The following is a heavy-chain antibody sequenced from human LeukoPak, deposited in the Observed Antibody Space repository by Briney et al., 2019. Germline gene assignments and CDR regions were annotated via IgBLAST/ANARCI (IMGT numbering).Heavy chain of an antibody. Sequence: GGSLNLSCAASGFTFSNYAMHWVRRAPGKGLEWLSPRSSGGTYEYYADSVKGRLTISRDNSKNTLYLQLDSLRAEDTAVYYCARDSTYYYDSGSSGPHYFDNWGQGTLVTVSS. CDR1: GFTFSNYA. D-gene: IGHD3-10*01. V-gene: IGHV3-30*01. J-gene: IGHJ4*02. CDR2: RSSGGTYE. CDR3: ARDSTYYYDSGSSGPHYFDN.